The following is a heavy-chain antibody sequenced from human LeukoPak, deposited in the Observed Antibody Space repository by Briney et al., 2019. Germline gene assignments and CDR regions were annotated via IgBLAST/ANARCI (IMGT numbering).Heavy chain of an antibody. CDR2: IYSGGTT. Sequence: TGGSLRLSCAASGFTVSSHVMSWVRQAPGKGLEWVSVIYSGGTTYYADSVKGRFTISRDNSKNTVSLQMNSLRAEDTAVYYCARGVRWPDFDYWGQGTLVTVSS. V-gene: IGHV3-66*01. CDR3: ARGVRWPDFDY. D-gene: IGHD5-24*01. CDR1: GFTVSSHV. J-gene: IGHJ4*02.